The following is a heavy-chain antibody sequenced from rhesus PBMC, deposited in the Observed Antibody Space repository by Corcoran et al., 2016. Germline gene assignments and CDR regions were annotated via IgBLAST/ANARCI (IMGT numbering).Heavy chain of an antibody. CDR2: IDGKIAGT. J-gene: IGHJ4*01. V-gene: IGHV4-81*01. CDR3: ARRGYSGYSYFFDY. D-gene: IGHD5-42*01. CDR1: GGSISDSYR. Sequence: QVQLQESGPGVVKPSETLSLTCAVSGGSISDSYRWSWIRQPPGKGLEWIGNIDGKIAGTNYNPSLKSGVTMSKDTSKNQCSLKVSSVTAADTAVYYCARRGYSGYSYFFDYWGQGVLVTVSS.